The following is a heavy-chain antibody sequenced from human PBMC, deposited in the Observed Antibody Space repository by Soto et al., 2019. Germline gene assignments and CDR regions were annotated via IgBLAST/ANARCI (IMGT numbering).Heavy chain of an antibody. D-gene: IGHD1-26*01. CDR1: GVSITGSY. CDR2: VYHSGTT. CDR3: ARDMPYGAGSIAGCDY. Sequence: PSETLCITCSFSGVSITGSYWSWIRQPPGKTLDWIGYVYHSGTTTYNPSRKSRVSISVDTSKNQFSLRLTSVIAADTAVYYCARDMPYGAGSIAGCDYWGQGILVTVSS. J-gene: IGHJ4*02. V-gene: IGHV4-59*01.